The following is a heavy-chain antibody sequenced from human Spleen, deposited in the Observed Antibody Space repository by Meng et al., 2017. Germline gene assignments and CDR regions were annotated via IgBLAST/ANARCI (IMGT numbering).Heavy chain of an antibody. D-gene: IGHD3-9*01. CDR3: ASLRYFDWYELGVLWGEDYGMDV. CDR2: IIPIVGTA. CDR1: GGIFSNYV. J-gene: IGHJ6*02. V-gene: IGHV1-69*13. Sequence: SVKVSCKALGGIFSNYVIGWVRQAPGQGLEWMGGIIPIVGTANYAQKFQGRVTITAGESTSTSYMELSSLRSEDTAVYYCASLRYFDWYELGVLWGEDYGMDVWGQGTTVTVSS.